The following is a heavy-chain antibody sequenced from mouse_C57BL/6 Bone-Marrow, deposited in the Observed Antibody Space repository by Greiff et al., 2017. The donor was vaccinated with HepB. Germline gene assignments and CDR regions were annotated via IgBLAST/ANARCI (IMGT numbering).Heavy chain of an antibody. CDR3: ARGGITTVVRDAMDY. D-gene: IGHD1-1*01. CDR2: INPYNGGT. CDR1: GYTFTDYY. V-gene: IGHV1-19*01. J-gene: IGHJ4*01. Sequence: EVQLQQSGPVLVKPGASVKMSCKASGYTFTDYYMNWVNQSHGKSLEWIGVINPYNGGTSYNQKFKGKATLTVDKSSSTAYMELNRLTSEDSAVYYCARGGITTVVRDAMDYWGQGTSVTVSS.